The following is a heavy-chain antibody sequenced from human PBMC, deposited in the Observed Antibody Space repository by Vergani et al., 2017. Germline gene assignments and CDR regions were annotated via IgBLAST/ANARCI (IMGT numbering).Heavy chain of an antibody. CDR2: ISYDGSNK. Sequence: QVQLVESGGGVVQPGRSLRLSCAASGFTFSSYAMHWVRQAPGKGLEWVAVISYDGSNKYYADSVKGRFTISRDNSKNTLYLQMNSLRAEHTAVYYCARGSWYSSGWNHPNFDYWGQGTLVTVSS. CDR3: ARGSWYSSGWNHPNFDY. CDR1: GFTFSSYA. J-gene: IGHJ4*02. D-gene: IGHD6-19*01. V-gene: IGHV3-30*04.